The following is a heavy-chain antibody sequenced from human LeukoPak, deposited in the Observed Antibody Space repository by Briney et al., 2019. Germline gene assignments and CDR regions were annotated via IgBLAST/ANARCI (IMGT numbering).Heavy chain of an antibody. V-gene: IGHV3-23*01. CDR1: GFAFSDLA. Sequence: GGSLRLSCAASGFAFSDLAMGWVRQAPGKGLEWVSVISDSGSLTYYADSVKGRFTISRDNSKKTLFLQLNSLRAEDTAVYYCARDGTAMVTYPYWGQGTLVTVSS. CDR2: ISDSGSLT. D-gene: IGHD5-18*01. J-gene: IGHJ4*02. CDR3: ARDGTAMVTYPY.